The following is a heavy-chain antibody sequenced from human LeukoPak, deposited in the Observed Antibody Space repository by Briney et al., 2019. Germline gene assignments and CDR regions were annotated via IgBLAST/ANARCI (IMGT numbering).Heavy chain of an antibody. CDR2: IDHSGST. CDR1: GRSFSDDF. Sequence: PSETLSLTCAVSGRSFSDDFWTWVRQFPGKGLEWIGEIDHSGSTNYNPSLKSRVSMSFDASKNQFSLQLTSVTAADTAVYFCARGFIAVAGTALNWFDPWGPGTLDTVSS. V-gene: IGHV4-34*01. J-gene: IGHJ5*02. CDR3: ARGFIAVAGTALNWFDP. D-gene: IGHD6-19*01.